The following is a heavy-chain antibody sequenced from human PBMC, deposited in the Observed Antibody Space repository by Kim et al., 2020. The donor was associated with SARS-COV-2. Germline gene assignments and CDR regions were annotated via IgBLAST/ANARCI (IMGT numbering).Heavy chain of an antibody. V-gene: IGHV3-74*01. Sequence: KSDGRSTTYADSVKGRFTISRDNAKNTLYLQMNSLRAEDTAVYYCASGYYWGQGTLVTVSS. CDR2: KSDGRST. J-gene: IGHJ4*02. CDR3: ASGYY.